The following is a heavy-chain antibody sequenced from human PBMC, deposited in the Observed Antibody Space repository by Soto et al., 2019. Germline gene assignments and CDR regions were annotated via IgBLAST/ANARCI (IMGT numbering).Heavy chain of an antibody. CDR3: ARPRFNPVTTWWYFDY. CDR2: INPSTGST. CDR1: GYTFTNYY. V-gene: IGHV1-46*01. J-gene: IGHJ4*02. Sequence: GASVKVSCKASGYTFTNYYIHWVRQAPGQGLEWTGIINPSTGSTTYAQKFQGRVTLTRDTSTSTVYMDLSSLRSEDTAVYYCARPRFNPVTTWWYFDYWGQGALLTVSS. D-gene: IGHD4-17*01.